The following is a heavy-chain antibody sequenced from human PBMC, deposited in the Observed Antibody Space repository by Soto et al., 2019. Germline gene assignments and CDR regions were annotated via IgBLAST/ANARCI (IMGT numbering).Heavy chain of an antibody. CDR1: GGSVSSYY. CDR3: ARKYQFRQGGGMDV. D-gene: IGHD2-2*01. J-gene: IGHJ6*02. CDR2: IHYSGTT. V-gene: IGHV4-59*02. Sequence: QVQLQESGPGLVKPSETLSLTCTVSGGSVSSYYWSWIRQPPGKGLEWIAYIHYSGTTIYNASLKSRATISVDTSKNQFSLKLSSVTAADTAMYYCARKYQFRQGGGMDVWGQGTTVTVSS.